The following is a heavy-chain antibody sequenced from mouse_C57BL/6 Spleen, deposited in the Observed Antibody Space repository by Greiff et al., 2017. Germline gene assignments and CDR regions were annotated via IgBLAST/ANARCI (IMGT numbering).Heavy chain of an antibody. J-gene: IGHJ2*01. Sequence: QVQLQQPGAELVMPGASVKLSCKASGYTFTSYWMHWVKQRPRQGLEWIGEIDPSDSYTNYNQKFKGKSTLTVDKSSSTAYMQLSSLTSEDSAVYYCARRTTVVPFDYWGQGTTLTVSS. V-gene: IGHV1-69*01. D-gene: IGHD1-1*01. CDR1: GYTFTSYW. CDR3: ARRTTVVPFDY. CDR2: IDPSDSYT.